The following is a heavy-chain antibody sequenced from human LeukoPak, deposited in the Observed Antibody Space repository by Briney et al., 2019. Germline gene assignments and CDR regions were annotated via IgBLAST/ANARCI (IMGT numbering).Heavy chain of an antibody. CDR2: ISYDGSNK. CDR1: GFTFRSYT. J-gene: IGHJ4*02. Sequence: GGSLRLSCAASGFTFRSYTMHWVRQAPGKGLECVTIISYDGSNKYYTDSVKGRFTISRDNSKNTLYLQMNSLRTEDTAVYYCAKVRGYSSGWFPGELDYWGQGTLVTVSS. D-gene: IGHD6-19*01. V-gene: IGHV3-30-3*01. CDR3: AKVRGYSSGWFPGELDY.